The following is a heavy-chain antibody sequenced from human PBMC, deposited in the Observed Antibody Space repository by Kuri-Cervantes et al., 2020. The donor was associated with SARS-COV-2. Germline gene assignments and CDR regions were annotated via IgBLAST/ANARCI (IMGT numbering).Heavy chain of an antibody. Sequence: ETLSLTCAASGFTFDDYTMHWVRQAPGKGLEWVSLISWDGGSTYYADSVKGRFTISRDNAKNSLFLQMNSLRADDTAVYYCARGGEDFVQETRNWFEPWGRGTQVTVSS. J-gene: IGHJ5*02. CDR2: ISWDGGST. D-gene: IGHD2-8*01. CDR1: GFTFDDYT. V-gene: IGHV3-43*01. CDR3: ARGGEDFVQETRNWFEP.